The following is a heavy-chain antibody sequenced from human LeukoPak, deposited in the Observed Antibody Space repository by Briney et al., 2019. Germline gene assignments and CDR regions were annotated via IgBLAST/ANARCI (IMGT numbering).Heavy chain of an antibody. CDR3: ARGPSYDDAFDI. D-gene: IGHD3-10*01. CDR2: IYHGDSDT. CDR1: GCSSINYW. V-gene: IGHV5-51*01. J-gene: IGHJ3*02. Sequence: GESLKISCKGSGCSSINYWIGWVRQMPGKGLEWMGIIYHGDSDTRYSPSFQGQVSISVDKSISTAYLQWSSLKASDTAMYYCARGPSYDDAFDIWGQGTMVTVSS.